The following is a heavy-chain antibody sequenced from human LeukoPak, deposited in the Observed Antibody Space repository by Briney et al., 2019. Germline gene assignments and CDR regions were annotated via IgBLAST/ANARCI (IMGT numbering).Heavy chain of an antibody. V-gene: IGHV3-7*01. J-gene: IGHJ4*02. Sequence: GGSLRLSCASSGFIYSSYCTSGVRQPRARGRVGVVNIKQDGSEKYCVDSVKGRFTISRDNANNSLYLQMNSLRAEDTAVYYCARARFKGRFDYWGQGTLVTVSS. CDR2: IKQDGSEK. CDR3: ARARFKGRFDY. CDR1: GFIYSSYC.